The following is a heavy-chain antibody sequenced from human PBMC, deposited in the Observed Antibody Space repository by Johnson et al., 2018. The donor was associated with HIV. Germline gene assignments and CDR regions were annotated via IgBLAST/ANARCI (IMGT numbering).Heavy chain of an antibody. J-gene: IGHJ3*02. Sequence: QVQLVESGGGVVQPGRSLRLSCVVSGFTFSDYYMDWVRQAPGKGLEWVSYISSSGSTIYYADSVKGRFTISRDNAKNSQYLQMNSLRAEDTAVYYCERGFDAFDIWCQGTMVTVSS. CDR1: GFTFSDYY. CDR3: ERGFDAFDI. V-gene: IGHV3-11*04. CDR2: ISSSGSTI.